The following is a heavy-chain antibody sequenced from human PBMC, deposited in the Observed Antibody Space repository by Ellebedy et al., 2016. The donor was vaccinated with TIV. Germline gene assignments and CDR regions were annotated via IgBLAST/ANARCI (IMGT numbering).Heavy chain of an antibody. CDR2: IKQDGSEK. CDR1: GFTFSGYW. J-gene: IGHJ3*02. D-gene: IGHD4-17*01. CDR3: ARQTVATSVNDAFDI. Sequence: PGGSLRLSCAASGFTFSGYWMSWVRQAPGKGLEWVANIKQDGSEKYYVDSVKGRFTMSRDNAKNSLYLQMNSLRAEDTAVYYCARQTVATSVNDAFDIWGLGTVVTVSS. V-gene: IGHV3-7*01.